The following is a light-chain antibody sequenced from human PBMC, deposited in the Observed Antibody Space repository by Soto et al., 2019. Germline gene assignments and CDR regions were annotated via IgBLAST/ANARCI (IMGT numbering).Light chain of an antibody. CDR3: QSYDSSLSGSI. J-gene: IGLJ2*01. CDR1: SSNIGAGYD. V-gene: IGLV1-40*01. CDR2: GNS. Sequence: QSVLTQPPSVSGAPGQRVTISCTGSSSNIGAGYDVHWYQQLPGTAPKLLIYGNSNRPSGVPVRFSGSKSGTSASLAITGLQAEYEAYYYCQSYDSSLSGSIFGGGTKLTVL.